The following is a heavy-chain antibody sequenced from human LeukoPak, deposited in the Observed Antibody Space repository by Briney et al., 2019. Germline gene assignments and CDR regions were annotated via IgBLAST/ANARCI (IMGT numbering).Heavy chain of an antibody. CDR1: GFTFSSYA. CDR2: ISGGSHSI. Sequence: GGSLRLSCAASGFTFSSYAMNWVRQAPGKGLEWVSIISGGSHSIYYADSVKGRFTISRDNSKNTLYLQMDSLRAGDTAVYYCAGGWTYPGSPEIFFEYWGQGTLVTVSS. CDR3: AGGWTYPGSPEIFFEY. V-gene: IGHV3-23*01. J-gene: IGHJ4*02. D-gene: IGHD1-7*01.